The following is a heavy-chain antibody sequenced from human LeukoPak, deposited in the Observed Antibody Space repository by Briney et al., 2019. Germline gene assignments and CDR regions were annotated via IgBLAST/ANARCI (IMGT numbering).Heavy chain of an antibody. CDR2: IVVGSGNT. Sequence: SVKVSCKASGFTFTSSAMQWARQARGQRLEWIGWIVVGSGNTNYAQKFQERVTITRDMSTSTAYMELSGLRSEDTAVYYCAADPQLLWFGELLFDAGYYYYYMDVWGKGTTVTVSS. J-gene: IGHJ6*03. CDR1: GFTFTSSA. V-gene: IGHV1-58*02. D-gene: IGHD3-10*01. CDR3: AADPQLLWFGELLFDAGYYYYYMDV.